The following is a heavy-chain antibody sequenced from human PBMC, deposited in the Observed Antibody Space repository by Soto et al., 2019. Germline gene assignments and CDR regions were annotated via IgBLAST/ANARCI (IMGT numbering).Heavy chain of an antibody. J-gene: IGHJ5*02. CDR3: ARDVAAAGKGDNWFDP. CDR1: GGSISSGGYY. CDR2: IYYSGST. V-gene: IGHV4-31*03. D-gene: IGHD6-13*01. Sequence: SETLSLTCTVSGGSISSGGYYWIWIRQHPGKGLEWIGYIYYSGSTYYNPSLKSRVTISVDTSKNQFSLKLSSVTAADTAVYYCARDVAAAGKGDNWFDPWGQGTLVTVSS.